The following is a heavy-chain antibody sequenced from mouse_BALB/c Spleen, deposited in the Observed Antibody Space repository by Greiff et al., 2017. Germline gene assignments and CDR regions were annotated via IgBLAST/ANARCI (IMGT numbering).Heavy chain of an antibody. V-gene: IGHV1S132*01. J-gene: IGHJ4*01. Sequence: QVQLQQSGAELVKPGASVKLSCKTSGYTFTSYWIQWVKQRPGQGLGWIGEIFPGTGTTYYNEKFKGKATLTIDTSSSTAYMQLSSLTSEDSAVYFCARREYGNYLMDYWGQGTSVTVSA. CDR2: IFPGTGTT. CDR1: GYTFTSYW. CDR3: ARREYGNYLMDY. D-gene: IGHD2-10*02.